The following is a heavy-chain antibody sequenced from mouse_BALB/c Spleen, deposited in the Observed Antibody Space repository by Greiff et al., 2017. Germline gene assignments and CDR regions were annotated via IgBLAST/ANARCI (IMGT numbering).Heavy chain of an antibody. V-gene: IGHV3-2*02. CDR2: ISYSGST. J-gene: IGHJ3*01. CDR3: ARGERSWFAY. Sequence: VQLQQSGPGLVKPSQSLSLTCTVTGYSITSDYAWNWIRQFPGNKLEWMGYISYSGSTSYNPSLKSRISITRDTSKNQFFLQLNSVTTEDTATYYCARGERSWFAYWGQGTLVTVSA. CDR1: GYSITSDYA.